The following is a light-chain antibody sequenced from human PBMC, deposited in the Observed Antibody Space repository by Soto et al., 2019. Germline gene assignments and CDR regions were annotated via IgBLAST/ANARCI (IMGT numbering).Light chain of an antibody. Sequence: EIVMTQSPATLSVSPGERATLSCRASQSVSSNLAWYQQKPGQAPRLLIYGASTRATGIPARFSGSGSGTDFTPTISSLQSEDFAVSYCQQYNNWPETFGQGTRLDIK. CDR3: QQYNNWPET. CDR1: QSVSSN. J-gene: IGKJ5*01. CDR2: GAS. V-gene: IGKV3-15*01.